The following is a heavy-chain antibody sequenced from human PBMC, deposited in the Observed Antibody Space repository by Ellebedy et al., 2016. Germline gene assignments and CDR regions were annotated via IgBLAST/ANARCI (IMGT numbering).Heavy chain of an antibody. Sequence: GESLKISCTASGFTFRTYSINWVRQAPGKGLEWVSSISSSSSHIYYSDSVKGRFTISRDNARNSLYLQMNSLRAEDTAVYYCARDPGYCSGARCYYYGMDVWGRGTTVTVSS. CDR2: ISSSSSHI. V-gene: IGHV3-21*01. D-gene: IGHD2-15*01. J-gene: IGHJ6*02. CDR3: ARDPGYCSGARCYYYGMDV. CDR1: GFTFRTYS.